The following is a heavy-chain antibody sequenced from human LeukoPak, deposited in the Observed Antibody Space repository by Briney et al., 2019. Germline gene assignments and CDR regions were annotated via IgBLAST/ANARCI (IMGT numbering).Heavy chain of an antibody. D-gene: IGHD1-26*01. CDR3: ASKYSGSYYVDY. Sequence: GGSLRLSCAASGFTVSSNYMSWVRQAPGKGLEWVSVIYSGGSTYYADSVKGRFTISRDNAKNSLYLQMNSLRAEDTAVYYCASKYSGSYYVDYWGQGTLVTVSS. V-gene: IGHV3-53*01. J-gene: IGHJ4*02. CDR2: IYSGGST. CDR1: GFTVSSNY.